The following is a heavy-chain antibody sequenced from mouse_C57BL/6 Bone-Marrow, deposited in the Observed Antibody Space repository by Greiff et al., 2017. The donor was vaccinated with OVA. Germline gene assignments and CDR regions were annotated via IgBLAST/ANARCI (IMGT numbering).Heavy chain of an antibody. D-gene: IGHD2-3*01. CDR3: ARSEGWLLYYFGD. J-gene: IGHJ2*01. CDR1: GYTFTSYW. Sequence: VQLQQPGAELVRPGSSVKLSCKASGYTFTSYWMHWVKQRPIQGLEWIGNIDPSDSETHYNQKFKDKATLTVDKSSSTAYMQLSSLTSEDSAVYYGARSEGWLLYYFGDWGQGTTLTVSS. CDR2: IDPSDSET. V-gene: IGHV1-52*01.